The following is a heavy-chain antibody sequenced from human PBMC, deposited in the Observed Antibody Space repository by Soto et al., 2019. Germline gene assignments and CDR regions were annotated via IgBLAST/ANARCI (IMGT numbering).Heavy chain of an antibody. CDR3: AKTYYDILTGYAVYGMDV. CDR2: MNPNSGNT. V-gene: IGHV1-8*01. Sequence: QVQLVQSGAEVKKPGASVKVSCKASGYTFTSYDINWVRQATGQGLEWMGWMNPNSGNTGYAQKFQGRVTMTRNTSISTAYMELSSLRSEDTAVYYCAKTYYDILTGYAVYGMDVWGQGTTVTVSS. J-gene: IGHJ6*02. CDR1: GYTFTSYD. D-gene: IGHD3-9*01.